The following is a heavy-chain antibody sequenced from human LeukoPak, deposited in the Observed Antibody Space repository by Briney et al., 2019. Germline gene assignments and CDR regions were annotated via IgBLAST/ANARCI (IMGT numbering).Heavy chain of an antibody. Sequence: ASVKVSCKASGYTFTSYDINWVRQATGQGLERMGWMNPNSGNTGYAQKFQGRVTMTRNTSINTAYMELSSLRSEDTAVYYCARVHIVVAGAFDIWGQGTMVTVSS. CDR2: MNPNSGNT. D-gene: IGHD2-15*01. V-gene: IGHV1-8*01. J-gene: IGHJ3*02. CDR1: GYTFTSYD. CDR3: ARVHIVVAGAFDI.